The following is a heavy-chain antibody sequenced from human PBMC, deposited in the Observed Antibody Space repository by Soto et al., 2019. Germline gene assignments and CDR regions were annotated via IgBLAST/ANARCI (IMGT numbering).Heavy chain of an antibody. Sequence: GGSLRLSCAASGFTFSSYAMSWVRQAPGKGLEWVSAISGSGGSTYYADSVKGRFTISRDNSKNTLYLQMNSLRAEDTAVYYCAKDGAYSGYDFYNPYFDYWGQGTMVTVSS. CDR1: GFTFSSYA. D-gene: IGHD5-12*01. J-gene: IGHJ4*02. CDR3: AKDGAYSGYDFYNPYFDY. CDR2: ISGSGGST. V-gene: IGHV3-23*01.